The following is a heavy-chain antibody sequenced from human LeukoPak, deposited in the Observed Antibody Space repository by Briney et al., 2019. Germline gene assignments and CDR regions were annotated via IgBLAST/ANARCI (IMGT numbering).Heavy chain of an antibody. CDR3: AKGTAAAAGPIDY. Sequence: GGPLRLSCAASGFTFSSYAMSWVRQAPGKGLEWVSAISGSGGSTYYADSVKGRFTISRDNSKNTLYPQMNSLRAEDTAVYYCAKGTAAAAGPIDYWGQGTLVTVSS. D-gene: IGHD6-13*01. J-gene: IGHJ4*02. CDR1: GFTFSSYA. CDR2: ISGSGGST. V-gene: IGHV3-23*01.